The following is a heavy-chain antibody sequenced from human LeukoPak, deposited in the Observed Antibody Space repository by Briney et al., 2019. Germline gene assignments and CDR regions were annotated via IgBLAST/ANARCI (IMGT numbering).Heavy chain of an antibody. J-gene: IGHJ3*02. CDR1: GFTFSSYA. CDR3: AKSAAITMIVVARVDDAFDI. V-gene: IGHV3-23*01. Sequence: GGSLRLSCAASGFTFSSYAMSWVRQAPGKGLEWVSAISGSGGSTYYADSVKGRFTISRDNSKNTLYLQMNSLRAEDTAVYYCAKSAAITMIVVARVDDAFDIWGQGTMVTVSS. D-gene: IGHD3-22*01. CDR2: ISGSGGST.